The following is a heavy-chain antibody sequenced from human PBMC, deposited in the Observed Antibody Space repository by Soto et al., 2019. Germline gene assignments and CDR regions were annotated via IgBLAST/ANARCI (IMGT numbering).Heavy chain of an antibody. CDR3: ARVGGQWLVGGS. D-gene: IGHD6-19*01. CDR1: GYTFTNYG. V-gene: IGHV1-18*04. Sequence: ASVKVSCKASGYTFTNYGISWVRQAPGQGPEWMGWISGFNGNTKYARKVQGRVTLTTDTSATTAYMELRSLGSDDTAVYYCARVGGQWLVGGSWGQGTLVTVSS. CDR2: ISGFNGNT. J-gene: IGHJ5*02.